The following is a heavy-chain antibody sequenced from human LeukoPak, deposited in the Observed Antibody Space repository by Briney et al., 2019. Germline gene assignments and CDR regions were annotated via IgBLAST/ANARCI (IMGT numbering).Heavy chain of an antibody. V-gene: IGHV3-7*01. CDR3: AISTYSSSPS. D-gene: IGHD6-6*01. Sequence: PGGSLRLSCAASGFAFIDHWMIWVRQAPGKGLEWVANINHDESKKYYVDSVEGRFTISRDNAKNSLYLQMNSLRAEDTAVYYCAISTYSSSPSWGQGTLVTVSS. CDR1: GFAFIDHW. J-gene: IGHJ5*02. CDR2: INHDESKK.